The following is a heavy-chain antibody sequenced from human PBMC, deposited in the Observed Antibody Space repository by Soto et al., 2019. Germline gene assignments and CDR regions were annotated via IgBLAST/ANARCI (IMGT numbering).Heavy chain of an antibody. J-gene: IGHJ4*02. V-gene: IGHV3-74*01. CDR1: GFSFDSYW. Sequence: QLVEAGGGLVQPGGSLRLSCTVSGFSFDSYWMHWVRQAPGKGPVWVSRIDYDGTTTNYADFVKGRFTISRDNAKNTLYLQMNSLRSEDTAGYYCTRGPRASSGGTGAYWGQGTLVTVSS. CDR2: IDYDGTTT. CDR3: TRGPRASSGGTGAY. D-gene: IGHD2-2*01.